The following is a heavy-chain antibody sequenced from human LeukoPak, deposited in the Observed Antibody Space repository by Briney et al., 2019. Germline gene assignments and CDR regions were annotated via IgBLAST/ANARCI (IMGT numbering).Heavy chain of an antibody. CDR3: ARHTLGYYFDY. Sequence: PSETLSLICAVSGYSISSGYYWGWIRQPPGKGLEWIGSIYHSGSTYYNPSLKSRVTISVDTSKNQFSLKLSSATAADTAVYYCARHTLGYYFDYWGQGTLVTVSS. CDR2: IYHSGST. D-gene: IGHD1-26*01. V-gene: IGHV4-38-2*01. CDR1: GYSISSGYY. J-gene: IGHJ4*02.